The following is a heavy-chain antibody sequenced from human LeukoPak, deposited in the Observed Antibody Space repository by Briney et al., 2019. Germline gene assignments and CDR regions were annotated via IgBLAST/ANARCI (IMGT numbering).Heavy chain of an antibody. D-gene: IGHD3-3*01. J-gene: IGHJ4*02. Sequence: ASVKVSCKASGGTFSSYAFSWVRQAPGQGLEWMGGIIPIFGTANYAQKFQGRVTITADESTSTAYMELSSLRSEDTAVYYCARGPDFWSGYYPPGDYWGQGTLVTVSS. CDR2: IIPIFGTA. CDR3: ARGPDFWSGYYPPGDY. CDR1: GGTFSSYA. V-gene: IGHV1-69*13.